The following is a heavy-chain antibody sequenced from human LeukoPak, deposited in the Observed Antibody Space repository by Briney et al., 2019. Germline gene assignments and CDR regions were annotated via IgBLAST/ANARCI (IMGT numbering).Heavy chain of an antibody. D-gene: IGHD3-22*01. CDR2: ISAYNGNT. CDR3: ARDPAITMIPFGAFDI. J-gene: IGHJ3*02. V-gene: IGHV1-18*01. CDR1: GYTFTSYG. Sequence: ASVKVSFKASGYTFTSYGISWVRQAPGQGLEWMGWISAYNGNTNYAQKLQGRVTMTTDTSTSTAYMELRSLRSDDTAVYYCARDPAITMIPFGAFDIWGQGTMVTVSS.